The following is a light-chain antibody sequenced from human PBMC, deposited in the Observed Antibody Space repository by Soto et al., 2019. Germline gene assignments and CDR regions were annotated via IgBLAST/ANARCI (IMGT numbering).Light chain of an antibody. CDR1: SSDVGGYNF. V-gene: IGLV2-8*01. CDR2: EVS. J-gene: IGLJ2*01. Sequence: QSALTQPPSASGSPGQSVTISCTGTSSDVGGYNFVSWYQQHPGKAPKLMIYEVSKRPSGVPDRFSGSKSGNTASLTVCGLQAEDEADYYCTSYAGSNIPVVFGGGTKLTVL. CDR3: TSYAGSNIPVV.